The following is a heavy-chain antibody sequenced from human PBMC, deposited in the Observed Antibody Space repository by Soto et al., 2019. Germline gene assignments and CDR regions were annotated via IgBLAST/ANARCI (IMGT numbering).Heavy chain of an antibody. CDR1: GFTFSSYG. CDR2: ISYDGSNK. V-gene: IGHV3-30*18. D-gene: IGHD5-18*01. CDR3: AKDRDTAMAQAYYYGMDV. J-gene: IGHJ6*02. Sequence: GGSLRLSCAASGFTFSSYGMHWVRQAPGKGLEWVAVISYDGSNKYYADSVKGRFTISRDNSKNALYLQMNSLRAEDTAVYYCAKDRDTAMAQAYYYGMDVWGQGTTVTVFS.